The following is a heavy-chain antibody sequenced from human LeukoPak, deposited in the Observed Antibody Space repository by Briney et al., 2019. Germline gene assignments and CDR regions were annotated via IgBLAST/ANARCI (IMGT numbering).Heavy chain of an antibody. CDR1: GGTFSSYA. CDR2: IIPIFGTA. V-gene: IGHV1-69*05. D-gene: IGHD6-19*01. Sequence: ASVKVSCKASGGTFSSYAISWVRQAPGQGLEWMGGIIPIFGTANYAQKFQGRVTITTDESTSTAYMELSSLRSEDTAVYYCASQGDSSGWYASWYFDYWGQGTLVTVSS. J-gene: IGHJ4*02. CDR3: ASQGDSSGWYASWYFDY.